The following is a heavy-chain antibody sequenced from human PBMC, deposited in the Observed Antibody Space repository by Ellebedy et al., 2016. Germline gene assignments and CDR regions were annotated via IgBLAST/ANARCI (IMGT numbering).Heavy chain of an antibody. CDR3: ARDGSEWSRDY. D-gene: IGHD3-3*01. Sequence: GESLKISXTASGFTFGDYAMTWFRQAPGKGLEWVAAISGSGGSTYYADSVKGRFTISRDNSKNTLYLQMNSLRAEDTAVYYCARDGSEWSRDYWGQGTLVTVSS. CDR1: GFTFGDYA. J-gene: IGHJ4*02. V-gene: IGHV3-23*01. CDR2: ISGSGGST.